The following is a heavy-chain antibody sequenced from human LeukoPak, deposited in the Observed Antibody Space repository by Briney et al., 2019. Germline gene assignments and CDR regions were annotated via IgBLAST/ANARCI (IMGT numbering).Heavy chain of an antibody. CDR3: ARDRSSGWYVVDY. CDR1: RGSISSYY. J-gene: IGHJ4*02. D-gene: IGHD6-19*01. Sequence: SETLSLTCSVSRGSISSYYWSWIRQPAGKGLEWIGRVYSSGSTNYNPSLKSRVTMSIDTSKNRFSLKLSSVTAADTAVYYCARDRSSGWYVVDYWGQGTLVTVSS. CDR2: VYSSGST. V-gene: IGHV4-4*07.